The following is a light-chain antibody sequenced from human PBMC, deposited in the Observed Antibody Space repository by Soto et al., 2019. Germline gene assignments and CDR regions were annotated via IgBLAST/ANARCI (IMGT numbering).Light chain of an antibody. J-gene: IGLJ1*01. Sequence: QSVLTQPASVSASPGQSITIPCTGTRSDVGSYNLVSWFQQHPGKVPKLLIYEGTKRHSGLSDRFSGSKSGNTASLTISGLQAEDEADYYCYSYAGEHLYGFGTGTKLTVL. CDR2: EGT. V-gene: IGLV2-23*01. CDR1: RSDVGSYNL. CDR3: YSYAGEHLYG.